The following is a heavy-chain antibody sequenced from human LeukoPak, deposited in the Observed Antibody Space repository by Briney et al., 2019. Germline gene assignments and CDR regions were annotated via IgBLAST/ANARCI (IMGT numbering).Heavy chain of an antibody. CDR2: ISAYNGNT. CDR3: AREASSGNDY. CDR1: GYTFTSYG. J-gene: IGHJ4*02. Sequence: ASVKVSCKASGYTFTSYGISWVRQAPGQGLEWMGWISAYNGNTNYAQKFQGRVTMTRDTSISTAYMELSRLRSDDTAVYYCAREASSGNDYWGQGTLVTVSS. D-gene: IGHD3-22*01. V-gene: IGHV1-18*01.